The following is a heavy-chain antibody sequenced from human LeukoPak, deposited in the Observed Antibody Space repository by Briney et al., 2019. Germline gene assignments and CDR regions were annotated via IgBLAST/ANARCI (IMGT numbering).Heavy chain of an antibody. CDR2: INHSGST. J-gene: IGHJ5*02. V-gene: IGHV4-34*01. Sequence: SETLSLTCAVYGGSFSGYYWSWIRQPPGKGLEWIGEINHSGSTNYNPSLKSRVTISVDTSKNQFSLKLSSVTAADTAVYYCARASEWLSIDPWGQGTLVTVSS. CDR1: GGSFSGYY. CDR3: ARASEWLSIDP. D-gene: IGHD3-3*01.